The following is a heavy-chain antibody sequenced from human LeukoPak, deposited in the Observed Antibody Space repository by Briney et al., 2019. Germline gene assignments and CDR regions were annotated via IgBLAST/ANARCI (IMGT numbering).Heavy chain of an antibody. D-gene: IGHD4-17*01. CDR3: AKDILTPYGDYRLPYYFDY. V-gene: IGHV3-23*01. Sequence: GGSLRLSCAASGFTFSSYAMSWVRQAPGKGLEWVSAISGSGGSTYYADSVKGRFTISRDNSKNTLYLQMNSLRAEDTAVYYCAKDILTPYGDYRLPYYFDYWGQGTLDTVSS. CDR1: GFTFSSYA. J-gene: IGHJ4*02. CDR2: ISGSGGST.